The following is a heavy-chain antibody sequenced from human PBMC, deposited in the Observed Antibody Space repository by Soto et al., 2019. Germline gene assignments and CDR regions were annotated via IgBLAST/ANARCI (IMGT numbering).Heavy chain of an antibody. CDR3: VRHTCPDCYSIGY. CDR2: IYYSGTT. CDR1: GYSISSSNW. D-gene: IGHD2-21*02. Sequence: PSETLSLTCXVSGYSISSSNWWGWIRQPPGKGLEWIGYIYYSGTTYYNPSLKSRVTMSVDTSKNQFSLKLTSVTAEDTAVYYCVRHTCPDCYSIGYWGLGTLVTVSS. J-gene: IGHJ4*02. V-gene: IGHV4-28*01.